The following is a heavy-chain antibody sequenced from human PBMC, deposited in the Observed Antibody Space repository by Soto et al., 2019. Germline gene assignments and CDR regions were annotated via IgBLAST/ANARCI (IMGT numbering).Heavy chain of an antibody. J-gene: IGHJ6*02. CDR3: ARDGMGYCISTSCNNYYYYGMDV. Sequence: QVTLKESGPVLVKPTETLTLTCTVSGFSLSNARMGVSWIRQPPGKALEWLAHIFSNDEKSYSTSLKSRLTISKDTSKSQVVLTMTNMDHVDTATYYCARDGMGYCISTSCNNYYYYGMDVWGQGTTVTVSS. CDR1: GFSLSNARMG. CDR2: IFSNDEK. D-gene: IGHD2-2*01. V-gene: IGHV2-26*01.